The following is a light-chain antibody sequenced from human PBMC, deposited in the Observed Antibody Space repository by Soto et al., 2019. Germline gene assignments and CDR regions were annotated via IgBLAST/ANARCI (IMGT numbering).Light chain of an antibody. J-gene: IGLJ2*01. V-gene: IGLV3-21*02. CDR3: QVWDSSSDPYVV. CDR1: NIGSKS. Sequence: SYELTQPPSVSVAPGQTARITCGENNIGSKSVHWYQQKPGQAPVLGGYDDSDRPSGIPERFSGSNSGNTATLTISRVAAGDEADYYCQVWDSSSDPYVVFGGGTKLTVL. CDR2: DDS.